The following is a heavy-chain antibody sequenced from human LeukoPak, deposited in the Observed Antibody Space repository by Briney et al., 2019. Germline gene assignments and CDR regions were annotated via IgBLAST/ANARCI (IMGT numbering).Heavy chain of an antibody. D-gene: IGHD2-2*01. CDR3: ARDGGYCSSITCPSTTPFDY. V-gene: IGHV3-48*01. J-gene: IGHJ4*02. CDR1: GFTFSSYS. Sequence: SGGSLRLSCAASGFTFSSYSLNWVRQAPGKGLEWISYISSSGGSIYYADAVKGRFTISRDNAKNSLYLQMKSLRADDTAVYYCARDGGYCSSITCPSTTPFDYWGQGTLVTVSS. CDR2: ISSSGGSI.